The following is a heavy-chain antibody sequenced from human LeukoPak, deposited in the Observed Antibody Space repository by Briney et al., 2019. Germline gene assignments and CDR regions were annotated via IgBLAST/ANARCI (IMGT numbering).Heavy chain of an antibody. V-gene: IGHV3-7*01. Sequence: GGSLRLSCAASGFTFSTYWMSWVRQTPGKGLEWVANIKQDGSEKYYVDSVKGRFTISRDNAKNSLYLQMNSLRVEDTAVYYCASFDPSGSGSLDYWGQGTLVTVSS. D-gene: IGHD3-10*01. CDR3: ASFDPSGSGSLDY. J-gene: IGHJ4*02. CDR2: IKQDGSEK. CDR1: GFTFSTYW.